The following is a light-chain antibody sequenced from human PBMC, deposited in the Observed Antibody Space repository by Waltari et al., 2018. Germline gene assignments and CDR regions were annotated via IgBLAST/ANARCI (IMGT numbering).Light chain of an antibody. CDR1: NLARKI. J-gene: IGLJ2*01. V-gene: IGLV3-1*01. CDR3: EMWDNSVVI. CDR2: QTR. Sequence: SNELTQPQSVSVFPGQTAIITCSGQNLARKIVSWFHQRPGQSPVVVFCQTRERPSGIPEQYSGTISGNTATLAISGTQETDEGDYFCEMWDNSVVIFGGGTKLTVL.